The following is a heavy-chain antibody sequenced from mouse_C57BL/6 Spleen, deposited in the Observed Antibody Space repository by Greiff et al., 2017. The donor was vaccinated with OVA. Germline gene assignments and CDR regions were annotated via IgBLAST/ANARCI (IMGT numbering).Heavy chain of an antibody. CDR1: GYSITSGYY. Sequence: DVQLQESGPGLVKPSQSLSLTCSVTGYSITSGYYWNWIRQFPGNKLEWMGYISYDGSNNCNPSLKNRISITRDTSKNQFFLKLNSVTTEDTATYYCAREGWDYAMDYWGQGTSVTVSS. J-gene: IGHJ4*01. V-gene: IGHV3-6*01. CDR2: ISYDGSN. D-gene: IGHD3-2*02. CDR3: AREGWDYAMDY.